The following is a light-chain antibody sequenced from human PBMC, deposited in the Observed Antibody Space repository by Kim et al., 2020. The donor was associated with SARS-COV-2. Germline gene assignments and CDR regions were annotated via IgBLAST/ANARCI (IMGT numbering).Light chain of an antibody. CDR3: GTWDSSLSVWL. V-gene: IGLV1-51*01. CDR1: SSNIGTYY. CDR2: DNN. Sequence: GQKVTISCSGSSSNIGTYYVAWYQQSPGTAPKVLIYDNNKRPSGIPDRFSGSKSGTSGTLDITGLQTGDEAYYYCGTWDSSLSVWLFGGGTQLTVL. J-gene: IGLJ3*02.